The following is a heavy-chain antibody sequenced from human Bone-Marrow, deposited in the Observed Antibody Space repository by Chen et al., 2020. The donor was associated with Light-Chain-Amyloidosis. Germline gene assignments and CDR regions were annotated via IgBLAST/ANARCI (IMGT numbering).Heavy chain of an antibody. V-gene: IGHV3-7*01. CDR1: GFTFSSHW. J-gene: IGHJ4*02. CDR3: AEINTN. Sequence: EVPLVESGGGLVQPGGSLRLFCVASGFTFSSHWMSWVRQAPGKGLEWVANIKQDGSEKYYADSVKGRFTISRDNAKNSLYLQMNSLRAEDTAVYYCAEINTNWGQGTLVTVSS. CDR2: IKQDGSEK.